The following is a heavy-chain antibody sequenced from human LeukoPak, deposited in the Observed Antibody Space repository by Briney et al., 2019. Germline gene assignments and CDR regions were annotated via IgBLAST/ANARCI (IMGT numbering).Heavy chain of an antibody. CDR3: AKYHYYGSGSYYFFDY. V-gene: IGHV3-23*01. CDR1: GSTFSSYA. D-gene: IGHD3-10*01. Sequence: GGSLRPSCAASGSTFSSYAMGWVGKLQGKGLEWVQAIGGSGGSTYYADSVKGRFTISRDNSKNTLYPQMNSLRAEDTAVYYCAKYHYYGSGSYYFFDYWGQGTLVIVSS. CDR2: IGGSGGST. J-gene: IGHJ4*02.